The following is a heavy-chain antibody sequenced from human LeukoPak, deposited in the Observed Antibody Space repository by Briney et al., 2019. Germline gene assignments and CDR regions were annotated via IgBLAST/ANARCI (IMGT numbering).Heavy chain of an antibody. Sequence: GGSLRLSCAASGFTFSSYWMSWVRQAPGKGLEWVANIKQDGSEKYYVDSVKGRFTISRDNAKNSLYLQMNSLRAEDTAVYYCARDAGYSSSSPARYFDLWGRGTLVTVSS. V-gene: IGHV3-7*01. D-gene: IGHD6-13*01. CDR1: GFTFSSYW. CDR2: IKQDGSEK. CDR3: ARDAGYSSSSPARYFDL. J-gene: IGHJ2*01.